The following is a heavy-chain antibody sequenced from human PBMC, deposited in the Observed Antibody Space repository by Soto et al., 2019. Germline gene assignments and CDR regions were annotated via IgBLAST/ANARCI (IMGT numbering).Heavy chain of an antibody. CDR2: IYYSGRT. V-gene: IGHV4-30-4*01. CDR1: GGSIDNYEYY. D-gene: IGHD6-6*01. CDR3: ARDRSNSPDYFDF. J-gene: IGHJ4*02. Sequence: QVQLQESGPGLVKPSQTLSLTCTVSGGSIDNYEYYWTWIRQPPGKGLEWVGYIYYSGRTNYNPSLNSRLTISLDTSKNQFSLRLPSVSAADTAMYYCARDRSNSPDYFDFWGQGTLVTVSS.